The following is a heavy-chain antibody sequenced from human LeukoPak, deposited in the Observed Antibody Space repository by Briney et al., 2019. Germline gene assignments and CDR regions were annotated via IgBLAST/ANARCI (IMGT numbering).Heavy chain of an antibody. Sequence: GESLKISCKGSGYSFTSYWIGWVRQMPGRGLEWMGIMSSGDSDTRYSPSFQGQVTISADKSISTAYLQWSSLKASDTAMYYCARLRGVTISAGYFDLWGRGTLVAVSS. CDR1: GYSFTSYW. V-gene: IGHV5-51*01. D-gene: IGHD3-10*01. CDR3: ARLRGVTISAGYFDL. J-gene: IGHJ2*01. CDR2: MSSGDSDT.